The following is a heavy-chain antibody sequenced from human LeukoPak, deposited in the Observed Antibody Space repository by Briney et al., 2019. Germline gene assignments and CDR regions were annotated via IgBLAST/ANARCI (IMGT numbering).Heavy chain of an antibody. J-gene: IGHJ5*02. CDR1: GGSITSYY. CDR3: ARGSYSSSSGGGNWFDP. CDR2: INHSGST. V-gene: IGHV4-34*01. Sequence: SETLSLTCTVSGGSITSYYWSWIRQPPGKGLEWIGEINHSGSTNYNPSLKSRVTISVDTSKNQFSLKLSSVTAADTAVYYCARGSYSSSSGGGNWFDPWGQGTLVTVSS. D-gene: IGHD6-6*01.